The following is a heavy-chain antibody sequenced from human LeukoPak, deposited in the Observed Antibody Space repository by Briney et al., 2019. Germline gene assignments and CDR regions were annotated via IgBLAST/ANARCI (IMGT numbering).Heavy chain of an antibody. CDR2: ISSSSSYI. D-gene: IGHD3/OR15-3a*01. J-gene: IGHJ4*02. CDR1: GFTFSSYS. Sequence: GGSLRLPCAASGFTFSSYSMNWVRQAPGKGLEWVSSISSSSSYIYYADSVKGRFTISRDNAKNSLYLHMNSLRAEDTAVYYCANEMQGTGEDYWGQGTLVTVST. CDR3: ANEMQGTGEDY. V-gene: IGHV3-21*01.